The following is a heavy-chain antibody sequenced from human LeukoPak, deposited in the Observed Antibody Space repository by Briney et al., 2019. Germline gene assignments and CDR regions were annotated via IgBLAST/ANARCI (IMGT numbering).Heavy chain of an antibody. V-gene: IGHV3-21*01. CDR1: GFTFSSYS. CDR2: ISSSSSYI. D-gene: IGHD3-22*01. Sequence: GGSLRLSCAASGFTFSSYSMNWVRQAPGKGLEWVSSISSSSSYIYYADSVKGRFTISRDNAKNSLYLQMNSLRAEETAVYYCARDLPTAYYYDSSGYPYRDPNWFDPWGQGTLVTVSS. J-gene: IGHJ5*02. CDR3: ARDLPTAYYYDSSGYPYRDPNWFDP.